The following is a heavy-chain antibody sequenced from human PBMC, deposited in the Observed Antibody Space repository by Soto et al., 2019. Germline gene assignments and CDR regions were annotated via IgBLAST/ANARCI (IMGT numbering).Heavy chain of an antibody. CDR1: GYSFTDNH. CDR3: ARGDSTDCSNGVCYFFYTHEMDV. D-gene: IGHD2-8*01. J-gene: IGHJ6*02. CDR2: INPKSGGT. V-gene: IGHV1-2*04. Sequence: ASVKVCCKASGYSFTDNHIHWVRQAPGQGLEWLGRINPKSGGTSTAQKFEGWVTMTTDTSINKASMELPRLTSDDAAIYYCARGDSTDCSNGVCYFFYTHEMDVWG.